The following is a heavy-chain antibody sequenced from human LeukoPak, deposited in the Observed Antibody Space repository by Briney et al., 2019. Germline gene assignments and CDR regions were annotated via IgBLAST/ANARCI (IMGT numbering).Heavy chain of an antibody. D-gene: IGHD3-9*01. Sequence: GGSLRLSCAASGFTFSSYAMSWVRQAPGKGLEWVSLISGSGGNTYYADSVKGRFTISRDNSKNTLYLQMNTLRAEGTAVYYCAKGVDPFDYWGQGTLVTVSS. CDR1: GFTFSSYA. J-gene: IGHJ4*02. V-gene: IGHV3-23*01. CDR2: ISGSGGNT. CDR3: AKGVDPFDY.